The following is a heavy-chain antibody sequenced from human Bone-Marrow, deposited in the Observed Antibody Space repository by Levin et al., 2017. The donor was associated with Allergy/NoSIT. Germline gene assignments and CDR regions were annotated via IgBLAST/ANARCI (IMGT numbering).Heavy chain of an antibody. CDR3: ARDLWPSDDYGDYIKYPLDY. CDR2: ISFDGKSQ. CDR1: GFTFRSYA. J-gene: IGHJ4*02. D-gene: IGHD4-17*01. V-gene: IGHV3-30*03. Sequence: PGGSLRLSCAASGFTFRSYAMQWVRQAPGKGLEWVSMISFDGKSQYYADSVKGRFTLSRDNSKNTVYLQMNRLRGEDTAIYFCARDLWPSDDYGDYIKYPLDYWGQGTLVTVSS.